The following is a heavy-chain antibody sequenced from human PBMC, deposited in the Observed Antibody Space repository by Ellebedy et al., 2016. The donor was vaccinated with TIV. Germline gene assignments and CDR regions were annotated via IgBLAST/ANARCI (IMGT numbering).Heavy chain of an antibody. CDR1: GYRFSDYW. CDR3: ARFTADYSGDWFGRAFDH. J-gene: IGHJ4*02. Sequence: KVSCKGSGYRFSDYWIGWVRQMPGKGLEWMGIIHPGDSETRYSPSFQGQVTISGDKSISTAYLQWSSLKASDTAMYYCARFTADYSGDWFGRAFDHWGQGTLVIVSS. D-gene: IGHD2-21*02. V-gene: IGHV5-51*01. CDR2: IHPGDSET.